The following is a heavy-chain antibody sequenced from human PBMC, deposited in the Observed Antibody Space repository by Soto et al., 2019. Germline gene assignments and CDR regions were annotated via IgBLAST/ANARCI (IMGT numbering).Heavy chain of an antibody. V-gene: IGHV3-30-3*01. CDR1: GFTFSSYA. Sequence: QVQLVESGGGVVQPGRSLRLSCAASGFTFSSYAMHWVRQAPGKGLEWVAVISYDGSNKYYADSVKGRFTISRDNSKNTLYLQMNSLRAEDKAVYYCASLPLQGLWSDYWGQGTLVTVSS. CDR3: ASLPLQGLWSDY. J-gene: IGHJ4*02. CDR2: ISYDGSNK. D-gene: IGHD5-18*01.